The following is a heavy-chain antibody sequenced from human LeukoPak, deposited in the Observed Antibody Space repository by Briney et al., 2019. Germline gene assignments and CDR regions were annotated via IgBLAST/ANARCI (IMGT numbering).Heavy chain of an antibody. CDR3: ATDDYGGLDY. CDR1: GFTFSSYE. D-gene: IGHD4/OR15-4a*01. V-gene: IGHV3-21*01. J-gene: IGHJ4*02. Sequence: GGSLRLSCAASGFTFSSYEINWVRPAPGERLGWVSSISSSSSYIYYADSVKGRFTISRDNAKNSLYLQMNSLRAEDTAVYYCATDDYGGLDYWGQGTLVTVSS. CDR2: ISSSSSYI.